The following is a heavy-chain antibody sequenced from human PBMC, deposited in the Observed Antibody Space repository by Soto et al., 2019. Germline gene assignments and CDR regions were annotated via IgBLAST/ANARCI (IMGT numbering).Heavy chain of an antibody. CDR3: ARERPDGARLDP. CDR1: GGSISSDDYY. J-gene: IGHJ5*02. CDR2: IYHSGST. Sequence: QVQLQESGPGLMKPSQTLSLTCAVSGGSISSDDYYWSWIRQPPGKGLEWIGYIYHSGSTYYNPSLKSRVTISVDTSKNQFSLKLSSVTAADTAVYYCARERPDGARLDPWGQGTLVTVSS. D-gene: IGHD6-6*01. V-gene: IGHV4-30-4*01.